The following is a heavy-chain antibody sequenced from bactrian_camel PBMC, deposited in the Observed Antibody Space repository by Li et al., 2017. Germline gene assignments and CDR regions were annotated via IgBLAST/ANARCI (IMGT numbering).Heavy chain of an antibody. CDR3: AAREFPAWIPPVNLNLDEYEY. D-gene: IGHD1*01. J-gene: IGHJ4*01. V-gene: IGHV3S40*01. CDR2: ITSLPSLFRAA. CDR1: GITFSRHD. Sequence: VQPGESLRPPCVASGITFSRHDMSWVRQAPGKEVEWVAGITSLPSLFRAASYADSVKGRFTISRDAAKDTVYLQMNSLKPEDTALYYCAAREFPAWIPPVNLNLDEYEYWGQGTQVTVS.